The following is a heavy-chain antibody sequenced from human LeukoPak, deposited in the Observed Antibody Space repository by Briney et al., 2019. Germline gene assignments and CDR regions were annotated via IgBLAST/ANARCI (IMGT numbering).Heavy chain of an antibody. CDR2: ISAYNGNT. D-gene: IGHD6-13*01. Sequence: VASLKVPCKASGYSFTSSGFSWVRQAPGHGLEWMGWISAYNGNTNYAQNLQGRVTMTTDTSTSTAYMELRSLRSDDTAVYYCARDSMASAGGYYFDYWGQGTLVTVSS. CDR3: ARDSMASAGGYYFDY. CDR1: GYSFTSSG. V-gene: IGHV1-18*01. J-gene: IGHJ4*02.